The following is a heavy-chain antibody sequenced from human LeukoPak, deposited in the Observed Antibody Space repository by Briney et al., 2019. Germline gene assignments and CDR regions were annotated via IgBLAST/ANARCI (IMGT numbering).Heavy chain of an antibody. D-gene: IGHD6-19*01. CDR2: IYHSGST. Sequence: SGTLSLTCAVSGGSISSSNWWSWVRPPPGKGLEWIGEIYHSGSTSYNPSLKSRVTISVDKSKNQFSLKLSSVTAADTAVYYCARLSPVADTLPRYYYGMDVWGKGTTVTVSS. CDR3: ARLSPVADTLPRYYYGMDV. CDR1: GGSISSSNW. V-gene: IGHV4-4*02. J-gene: IGHJ6*04.